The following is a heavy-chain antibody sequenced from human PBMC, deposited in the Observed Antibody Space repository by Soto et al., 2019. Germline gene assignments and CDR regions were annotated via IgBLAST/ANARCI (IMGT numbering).Heavy chain of an antibody. J-gene: IGHJ4*02. CDR1: GGSSSGYY. Sequence: QVQLQQWGAGLLKPSETLSLTCAVYGGSSSGYYWSWVPQSPRKGLEWIGEINHSGSTNYNPSLTSRLTISVDTPKNQFSLKLSSVTAADTAMYYCVACDYGDYPRYWGQGSLVTVSS. D-gene: IGHD4-17*01. CDR2: INHSGST. V-gene: IGHV4-34*01. CDR3: VACDYGDYPRY.